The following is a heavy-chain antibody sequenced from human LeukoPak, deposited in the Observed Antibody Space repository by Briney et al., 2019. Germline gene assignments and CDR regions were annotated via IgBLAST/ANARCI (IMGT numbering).Heavy chain of an antibody. CDR2: INANSGGT. V-gene: IGHV1-2*02. CDR1: GYTFTGYY. Sequence: GASEKVSCKASGYTFTGYYIHWVRQGPGQGLEWMGWINANSGGTKYAQKFQGRVTWTGDTSITTAYMELSCLRSDDTAVYYCARGSSGPEWGQGTLVTVSS. J-gene: IGHJ4*02. D-gene: IGHD6-19*01. CDR3: ARGSSGPE.